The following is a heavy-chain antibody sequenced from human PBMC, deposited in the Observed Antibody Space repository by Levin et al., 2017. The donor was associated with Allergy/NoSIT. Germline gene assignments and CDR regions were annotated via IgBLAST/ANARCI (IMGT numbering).Heavy chain of an antibody. V-gene: IGHV3-73*01. CDR3: TSLTGTTRAAKNY. J-gene: IGHJ4*02. CDR2: IRSKANSYAT. CDR1: GFTFSGSA. Sequence: GESLKISCAASGFTFSGSAMHWVRQASGKGLEWVGRIRSKANSYATAYAASVKGRFTISRDDSKNTAYLQMNSLKTEDTAVYYCTSLTGTTRAAKNYWGQGTLVTVSS. D-gene: IGHD1-7*01.